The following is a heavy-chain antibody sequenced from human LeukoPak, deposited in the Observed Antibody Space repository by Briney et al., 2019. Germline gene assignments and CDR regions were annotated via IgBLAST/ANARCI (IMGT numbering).Heavy chain of an antibody. J-gene: IGHJ4*02. CDR3: ARRNYYDSTGYFPY. Sequence: PSGTPSLTCAVSGGSISSDNWWTWVRQPPGKGLEWIGETHQSTSTNYNPSLKSRVTISIDKSKNQFSLKLNSVTAADTAIYYCARRNYYDSTGYFPYWGQGTLVTVSS. D-gene: IGHD3-22*01. V-gene: IGHV4-4*02. CDR1: GGSISSDNW. CDR2: THQSTST.